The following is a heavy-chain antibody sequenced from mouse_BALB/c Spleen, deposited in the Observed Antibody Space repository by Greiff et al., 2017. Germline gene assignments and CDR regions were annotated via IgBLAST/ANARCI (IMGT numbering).Heavy chain of an antibody. J-gene: IGHJ4*01. Sequence: QVQLKESGPGLVAPSQSLSITCTVSGFSLTSYDISWIRQPPGKGLEWLGVIWTGGGTNYNSAFMSRLSISKDNSKSQVFLKMNSLQTDDTAIYYCVRDGSLYAMDYWGQGTSVTVSS. CDR3: VRDGSLYAMDY. V-gene: IGHV2-9-2*01. CDR2: IWTGGGT. D-gene: IGHD2-2*01. CDR1: GFSLTSYD.